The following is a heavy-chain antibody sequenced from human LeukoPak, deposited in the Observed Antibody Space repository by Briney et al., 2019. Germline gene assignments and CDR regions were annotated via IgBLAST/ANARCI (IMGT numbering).Heavy chain of an antibody. D-gene: IGHD2-15*01. CDR2: IRYDGSNK. J-gene: IGHJ6*03. CDR3: AKDRGRLPSNYYYHYMDV. CDR1: GFTFSSYG. Sequence: GGSLRLSCAASGFTFSSYGMHWVRQAPGKGLEWVAFIRYDGSNKYYADSVKGRFTISRDNSKNTLYLQMNSLRAEDTAVYYCAKDRGRLPSNYYYHYMDVWGKGTTVTISS. V-gene: IGHV3-30*02.